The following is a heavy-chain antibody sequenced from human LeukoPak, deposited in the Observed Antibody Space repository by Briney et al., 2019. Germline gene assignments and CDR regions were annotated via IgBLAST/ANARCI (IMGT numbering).Heavy chain of an antibody. D-gene: IGHD2-2*02. J-gene: IGHJ4*02. CDR3: ARDIDVVVPAAIPGTFDY. V-gene: IGHV1-18*01. CDR2: ISAYNGNT. Sequence: GASVKVSCKASGYTFTSYGISWVRQAPGQGLEWMGWISAYNGNTNYAQKLQGRVTMTTDTSTSTAYMELSSPRSEDTAVYYCARDIDVVVPAAIPGTFDYWGQGTLVTVSS. CDR1: GYTFTSYG.